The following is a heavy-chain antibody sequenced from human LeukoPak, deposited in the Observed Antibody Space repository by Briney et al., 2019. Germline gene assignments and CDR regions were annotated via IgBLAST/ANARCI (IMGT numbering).Heavy chain of an antibody. CDR2: IYYSGST. J-gene: IGHJ6*02. V-gene: IGHV4-34*01. CDR1: GGSFSGYY. CDR3: ASSYCTNGVCYLGYYYYGMDV. D-gene: IGHD2-8*01. Sequence: PSETLSLTCAVYGGSFSGYYWSWIRQPPGKGLEWIGSIYYSGSTYYNPSLKSRVTISVDTSKNQFSLKLSSVTAADTAVYYCASSYCTNGVCYLGYYYYGMDVWGQGTTVTVSS.